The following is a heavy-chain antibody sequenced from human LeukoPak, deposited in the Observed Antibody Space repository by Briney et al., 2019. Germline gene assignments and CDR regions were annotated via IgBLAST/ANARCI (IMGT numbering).Heavy chain of an antibody. CDR3: VSLGYSSSSVRY. V-gene: IGHV3-30*04. D-gene: IGHD6-6*01. J-gene: IGHJ4*02. CDR2: ISYDGGNK. Sequence: GGSLRLSCAASGFTFSRSAMHWVRQAPGKGLEWVAIISYDGGNKYYADSVKGRFTISRDNSKNTLYLQMNSLRAEDTAVYFCVSLGYSSSSVRYWGQGTLVTVSS. CDR1: GFTFSRSA.